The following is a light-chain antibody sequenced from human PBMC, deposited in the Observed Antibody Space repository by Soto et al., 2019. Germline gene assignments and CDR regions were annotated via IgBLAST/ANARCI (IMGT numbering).Light chain of an antibody. V-gene: IGLV2-8*01. J-gene: IGLJ2*01. CDR3: SSYAGSKNLV. CDR1: SSDVGGYNS. Sequence: QSALTQPPSASGSPGQSVTISCTGTSSDVGGYNSVSWYQQHPGKVPRLMIYEVSKRPSGVPDRFSGSKSVNTASLTVSGLQAEDEADYYCSSYAGSKNLVFGGGTKRTVL. CDR2: EVS.